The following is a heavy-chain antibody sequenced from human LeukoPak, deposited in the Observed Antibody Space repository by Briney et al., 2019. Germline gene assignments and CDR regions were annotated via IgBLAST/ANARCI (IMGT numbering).Heavy chain of an antibody. J-gene: IGHJ3*02. CDR3: ASLQWQDAFDI. CDR1: GFTFSSYG. CDR2: IWYDGSNK. Sequence: GRSLRLSCAASGFTFSSYGMHWVRQAPGKGLEWVAVIWYDGSNKYYADSVKGRFTISRDNSKNTLYLQMNSLRAEDTAVYYCASLQWQDAFDIWGQGTMVTVSS. D-gene: IGHD6-19*01. V-gene: IGHV3-33*01.